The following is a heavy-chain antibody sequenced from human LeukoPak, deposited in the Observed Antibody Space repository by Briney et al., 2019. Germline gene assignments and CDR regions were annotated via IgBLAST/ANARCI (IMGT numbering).Heavy chain of an antibody. CDR3: ARQFAYYDSSGYSSTNFDY. CDR1: GGSISSSNW. Sequence: SETLSLTCAVSGGSISSSNWWSWVRPPPGKGLEWIGEIYHSGSTNYNPSLKSRVTISVDKSKNQFSLKLSSVTAADTAVYYCARQFAYYDSSGYSSTNFDYWGQGTLVTVSS. J-gene: IGHJ4*02. D-gene: IGHD3-22*01. V-gene: IGHV4-4*02. CDR2: IYHSGST.